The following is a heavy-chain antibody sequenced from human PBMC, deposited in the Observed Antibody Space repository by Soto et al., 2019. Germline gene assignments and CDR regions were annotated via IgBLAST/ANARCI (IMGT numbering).Heavy chain of an antibody. CDR1: GGTFSNCA. V-gene: IGHV1-69*04. Sequence: ASVKVSCKASGGTFSNCAISWVRQAPGQGLEWMGRIVPVVGIANYALKFQGRVTITADKSTSTAYMELSSLRSEDTAVYYCAREYGDYRAPYYYYMDVWGKGTTVTVSS. CDR3: AREYGDYRAPYYYYMDV. CDR2: IVPVVGIA. J-gene: IGHJ6*03. D-gene: IGHD4-17*01.